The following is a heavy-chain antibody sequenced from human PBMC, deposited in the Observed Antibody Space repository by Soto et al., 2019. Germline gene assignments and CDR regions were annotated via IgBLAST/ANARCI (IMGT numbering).Heavy chain of an antibody. J-gene: IGHJ6*02. V-gene: IGHV5-10-1*01. D-gene: IGHD5-12*01. CDR1: EYSFTNYW. Sequence: GESLKISCKGSEYSFTNYWISWVRQMPGKGLEWMGRIDLSDSYTNYSPSFQGHVTISADKSISTAYLQWSSLKASDTAMYYCAVTVATNYYYSGMDVWGQGTTVTVSS. CDR2: IDLSDSYT. CDR3: AVTVATNYYYSGMDV.